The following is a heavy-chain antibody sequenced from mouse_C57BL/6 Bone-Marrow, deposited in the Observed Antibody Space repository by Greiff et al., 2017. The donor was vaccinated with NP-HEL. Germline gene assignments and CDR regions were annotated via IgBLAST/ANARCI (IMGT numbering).Heavy chain of an antibody. J-gene: IGHJ1*03. CDR3: TTPITTVVEGYFDV. CDR2: IDPENGDT. D-gene: IGHD1-1*01. CDR1: GFNIKDDY. V-gene: IGHV14-4*01. Sequence: VQPQQSGAELVRPGASVKLSCTASGFNIKDDYMHWVKQRPEQGLKWIGWIDPENGDTEYASKFQGKATITADTSSNTAYLQLSSLTSEDTAVYYCTTPITTVVEGYFDVWGTGTTVTVSS.